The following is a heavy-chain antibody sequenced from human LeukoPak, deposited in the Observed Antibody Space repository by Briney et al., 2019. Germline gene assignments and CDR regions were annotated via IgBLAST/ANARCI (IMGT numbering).Heavy chain of an antibody. Sequence: GGSLRLSCTASGFTFGDYAMTWVRQAPGKGLGWVGFIRSTVYGGTPEYAASVKGRFTISRDDSKGIAYLQMNSLKTEDTAVYYCTRDQTPYYWGQGTLVTVSS. CDR2: IRSTVYGGTP. CDR3: TRDQTPYY. V-gene: IGHV3-49*04. CDR1: GFTFGDYA. J-gene: IGHJ4*02.